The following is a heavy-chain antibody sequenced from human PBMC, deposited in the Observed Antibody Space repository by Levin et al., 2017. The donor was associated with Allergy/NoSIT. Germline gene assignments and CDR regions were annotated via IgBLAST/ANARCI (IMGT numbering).Heavy chain of an antibody. J-gene: IGHJ4*02. CDR2: TGCSGSST. CDR3: VKDADYYGAGTYKDY. D-gene: IGHD3-10*01. V-gene: IGHV3-23*01. Sequence: GGSLRLSCAASGFTFSNYAMTWVRQAPGKGLEWVSATGCSGSSTHYADSVKGRFTISRDNSKNTLYLQMNSLRVDDTAVYYCVKDADYYGAGTYKDYWGQGTLVTVSS. CDR1: GFTFSNYA.